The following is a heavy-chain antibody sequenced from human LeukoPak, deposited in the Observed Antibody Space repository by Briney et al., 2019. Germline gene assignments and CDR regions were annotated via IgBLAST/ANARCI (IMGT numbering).Heavy chain of an antibody. J-gene: IGHJ6*03. D-gene: IGHD1-14*01. CDR1: GGSISSYY. V-gene: IGHV4-59*12. Sequence: PSETLSLTCTVSGGSISSYYWSWIRQPPGKGLEWIGYIYYSGSTNYNPSLKRRVTISVDTSKNQFSLKLSSVTAADTAVYYCARTPNRYYYYMDVWGKGTTVTVSS. CDR2: IYYSGST. CDR3: ARTPNRYYYYMDV.